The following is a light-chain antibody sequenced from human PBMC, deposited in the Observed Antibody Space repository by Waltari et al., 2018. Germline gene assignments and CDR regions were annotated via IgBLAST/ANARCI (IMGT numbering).Light chain of an antibody. V-gene: IGLV1-44*01. Sequence: QSVLTQAPSVSGTPGQRVTISCSVTNYNIGSGPVNWYQQVQGMTPKLLNYSNGRRPSGVPGRFSGSKSGTASSLAISGRQSEDEADYYCATWDGRVSGVLFGGGTKVTVL. CDR2: SNG. CDR1: NYNIGSGP. J-gene: IGLJ2*01. CDR3: ATWDGRVSGVL.